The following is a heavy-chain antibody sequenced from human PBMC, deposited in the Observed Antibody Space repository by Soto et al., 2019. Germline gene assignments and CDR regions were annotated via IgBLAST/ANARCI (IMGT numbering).Heavy chain of an antibody. CDR2: ISGSGGST. CDR1: GFTFSSYG. J-gene: IGHJ4*02. Sequence: PGGSLRLSCGGSGFTFSSYGMSWVRQAPGKGLEWVSGISGSGGSTYYADSVKGRFTISRDNSKNTLYLQMNSLRAEDTAVYYCAKSEYDYSNQLLDYWGQGTLVNVSS. D-gene: IGHD4-4*01. CDR3: AKSEYDYSNQLLDY. V-gene: IGHV3-23*01.